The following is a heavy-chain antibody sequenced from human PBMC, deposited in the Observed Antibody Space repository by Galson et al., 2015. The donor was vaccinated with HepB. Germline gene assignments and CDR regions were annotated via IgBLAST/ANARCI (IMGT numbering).Heavy chain of an antibody. J-gene: IGHJ4*02. CDR3: ARAVVGGGYFDY. CDR1: GGSISSSNW. CDR2: IYHSGST. D-gene: IGHD2-2*01. Sequence: SETLSLTCAVSGGSISSSNWWSWVRQPPGKGLEWIGEIYHSGSTNYNPSLKSRVTISVDKSKNQFSLKVSSVTAADTALYYCARAVVGGGYFDYGGQGTLVTVSS. V-gene: IGHV4-4*02.